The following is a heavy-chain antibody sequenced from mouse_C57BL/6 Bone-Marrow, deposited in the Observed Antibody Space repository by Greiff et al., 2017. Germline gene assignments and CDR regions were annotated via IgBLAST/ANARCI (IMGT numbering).Heavy chain of an antibody. V-gene: IGHV14-2*01. CDR3: AFCSNYPYWYFDV. D-gene: IGHD2-5*01. J-gene: IGHJ1*03. Sequence: VQLQQSGAELVKPGASVKLSCTASGFNITDYYMHWVKQRTEQGLEWIGRIDPEDGETKYTQKVQGKATMTADTSSNTAYLPLSSLTSEDTAVYYCAFCSNYPYWYFDVWGTGTTVTVSS. CDR2: IDPEDGET. CDR1: GFNITDYY.